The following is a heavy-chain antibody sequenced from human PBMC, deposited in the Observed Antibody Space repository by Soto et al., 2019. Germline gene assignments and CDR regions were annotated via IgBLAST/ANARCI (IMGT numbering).Heavy chain of an antibody. CDR1: GGSISSSNW. V-gene: IGHV4-4*02. CDR3: ASVVGGYYYGMDV. CDR2: IYHSGST. Sequence: QVQLQESGPGLVKPSGTLSLTCAVSGGSISSSNWWSWVRQPPGKGLEWIGEIYHSGSTNYNPYLTSRVPISVDKTKNQFSLKLSSVTAADTAVYYCASVVGGYYYGMDVWGQGTTVTVSS. D-gene: IGHD2-2*01. J-gene: IGHJ6*02.